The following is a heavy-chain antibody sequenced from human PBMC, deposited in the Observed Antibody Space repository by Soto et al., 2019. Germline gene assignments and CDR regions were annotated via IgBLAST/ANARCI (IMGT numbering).Heavy chain of an antibody. Sequence: VVSLRLSCAGSCFNFNMYWMHWVRQVPGKGPVRVARLYNDWTYADYADSVKGRFTISRDYPKHTLYLHINDLRAEDSALYHCTRWPRATSAGTSAHWGQGTLVTVSS. J-gene: IGHJ4*02. CDR3: TRWPRATSAGTSAH. D-gene: IGHD6-13*01. CDR1: CFNFNMYW. CDR2: LYNDWTYA. V-gene: IGHV3-74*01.